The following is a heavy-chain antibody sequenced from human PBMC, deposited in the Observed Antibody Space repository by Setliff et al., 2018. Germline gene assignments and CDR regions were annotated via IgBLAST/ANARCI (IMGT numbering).Heavy chain of an antibody. CDR2: IKQDGSEE. Sequence: GGSLRLSCAVSGFTFSNYWMTWVRQAPGKGLEWVANIKQDGSEEYYLDSVKGRFTISRDNAKNSLYLQMNSLRVEDTAGYYCARDGVYYAMDVWGQGTTVTVSS. V-gene: IGHV3-7*01. CDR3: ARDGVYYAMDV. CDR1: GFTFSNYW. J-gene: IGHJ6*02.